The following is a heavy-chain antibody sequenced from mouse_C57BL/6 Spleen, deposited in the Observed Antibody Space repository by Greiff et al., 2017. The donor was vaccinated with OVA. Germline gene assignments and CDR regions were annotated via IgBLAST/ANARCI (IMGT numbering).Heavy chain of an antibody. Sequence: ESGPGLVKPSQSLSLTCSVTGYSITSGYYWNWIRQFPGNKLEWMGYISYDGSNNYNPSLKNRISITRDTSTNQFFLKLNSVTTEDTAIYYCASLYGSSIAYWGQGTLVTVSA. CDR3: ASLYGSSIAY. CDR2: ISYDGSN. V-gene: IGHV3-6*01. CDR1: GYSITSGYY. J-gene: IGHJ3*01. D-gene: IGHD1-1*01.